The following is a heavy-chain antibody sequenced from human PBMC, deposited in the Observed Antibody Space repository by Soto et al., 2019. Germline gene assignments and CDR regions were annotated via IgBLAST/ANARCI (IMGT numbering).Heavy chain of an antibody. D-gene: IGHD2-8*01. CDR2: IYPGDSDT. CDR1: GYSFTTYW. V-gene: IGHV5-51*01. J-gene: IGHJ5*02. Sequence: GESLKISCKGSGYSFTTYWIGWVRQMPGKGLECMGIIYPGDSDTRYSPSFQGQVTISADKSISTAYLQWSSLKASDTAMYYCARCPPSYCTSGRFDPWGQGTLVTVSS. CDR3: ARCPPSYCTSGRFDP.